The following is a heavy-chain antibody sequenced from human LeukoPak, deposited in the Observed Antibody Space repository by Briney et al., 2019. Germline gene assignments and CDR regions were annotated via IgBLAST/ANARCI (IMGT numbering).Heavy chain of an antibody. V-gene: IGHV1-46*01. CDR3: ARGQKYRYGYRVTELGSGYFDY. D-gene: IGHD5-18*01. CDR1: GYTFTNYY. Sequence: ASVKVSCKTSGYTFTNYYMHWVRQAPGQGLEWMGIMNPSGGGTTSYAQMFQGRVTMTMDMSTSTFYMELSSLRSEDTAVYYCARGQKYRYGYRVTELGSGYFDYWGQGTLVTVSS. J-gene: IGHJ4*02. CDR2: MNPSGGGTT.